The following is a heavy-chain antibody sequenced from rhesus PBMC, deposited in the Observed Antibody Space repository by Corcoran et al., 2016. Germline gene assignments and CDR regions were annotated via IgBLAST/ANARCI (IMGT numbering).Heavy chain of an antibody. D-gene: IGHD3-9*01. CDR3: AKRGATEGGIDY. V-gene: IGHV3-118*01. CDR1: GFTFSSSA. CDR2: IRHQSNNSVP. Sequence: EVQLVESGGGLVQPGGSLRLSCAASGFTFSSSAMHGVRQASGKGLEWVGRIRHQSNNSVPGYAWSVKRMLTISRDDSKNTEYLQVNSLRAEDTAVYYCAKRGATEGGIDYWGQGVLVTVSS. J-gene: IGHJ4*01.